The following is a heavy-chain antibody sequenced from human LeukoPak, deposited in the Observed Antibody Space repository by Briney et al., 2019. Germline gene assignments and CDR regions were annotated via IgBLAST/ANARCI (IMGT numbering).Heavy chain of an antibody. J-gene: IGHJ3*02. CDR3: ASSDLRLDAFDI. V-gene: IGHV4-34*01. CDR1: GGSFSGYY. Sequence: PSETLSLTCAVYGGSFSGYYWSWIRPPPGKGLEWIGEINHSGSTNYNPSLKSRVTISVDTSKNQFSLKLSSVTAADTAVYYCASSDLRLDAFDIWGQGTMVTVSS. CDR2: INHSGST. D-gene: IGHD2-21*02.